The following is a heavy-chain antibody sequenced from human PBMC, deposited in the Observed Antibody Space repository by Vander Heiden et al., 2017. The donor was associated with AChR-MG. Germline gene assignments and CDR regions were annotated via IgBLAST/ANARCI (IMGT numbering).Heavy chain of an antibody. V-gene: IGHV4-31*03. Sequence: QVQLQESGPGLVKPSQTLSLPCTVSGGSISSGGYYWSWIRQHPGKGLEWIGYIYYSGSTYYNPSLKSRVTISVDTSKNQFSLKLSSVTAADTAVYYCARSGGGVVPAARDYYYYGMDVWGQGTTVTVSS. J-gene: IGHJ6*02. CDR3: ARSGGGVVPAARDYYYYGMDV. CDR1: GGSISSGGYY. CDR2: IYYSGST. D-gene: IGHD2-2*01.